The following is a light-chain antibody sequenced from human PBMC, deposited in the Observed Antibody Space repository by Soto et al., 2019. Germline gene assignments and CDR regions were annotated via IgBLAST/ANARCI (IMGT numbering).Light chain of an antibody. CDR2: DAS. CDR3: QQFNSYPRT. V-gene: IGKV1-13*02. Sequence: AIQLTQSPSSLSASVGDRVTITCRASQGISRALAWSPQKPVKDPKLLIYDASSLESGVPSRFSGSGAGTDFTLTISSLHPEDFATYYCQQFNSYPRTFGGGTKVEIK. CDR1: QGISRA. J-gene: IGKJ4*01.